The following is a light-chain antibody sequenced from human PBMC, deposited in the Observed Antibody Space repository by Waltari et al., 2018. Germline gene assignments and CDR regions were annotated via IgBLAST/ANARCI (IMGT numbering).Light chain of an antibody. V-gene: IGLV3-25*03. CDR2: KDS. CDR3: QTTDSSGAWA. CDR1: ALSSHY. J-gene: IGLJ3*02. Sequence: SHELTQPPSVSVSPGQTARIPCSGDALSSHYAYWYQQKAGQAPVAVICKDSERPSGIPERFSGSTSGTTVTLTISGVQAEDEADYYCQTTDSSGAWAFGGGTKLTVL.